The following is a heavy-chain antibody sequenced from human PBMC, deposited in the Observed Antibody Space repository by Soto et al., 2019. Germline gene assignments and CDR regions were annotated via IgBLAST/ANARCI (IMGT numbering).Heavy chain of an antibody. D-gene: IGHD3-22*01. CDR3: ARDVENYYDNSKPGQLDF. V-gene: IGHV4-4*02. CDR1: GCASISVSW. J-gene: IGHJ4*02. CDR2: IYYSVSI. Sequence: SETLCLTCAFSGCASISVSWCSWVRQPPGKWLECIGQIYYSVSINYNPSLKSRVTISVDESKNQFSLKLSSVTAADTAVYYCARDVENYYDNSKPGQLDFWGKGPLVTVSS.